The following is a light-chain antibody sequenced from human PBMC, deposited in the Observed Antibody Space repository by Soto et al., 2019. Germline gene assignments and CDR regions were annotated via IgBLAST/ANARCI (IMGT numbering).Light chain of an antibody. CDR2: EVT. V-gene: IGLV2-8*01. CDR3: SSYAGSDILL. CDR1: SSDVGGYNY. J-gene: IGLJ3*02. Sequence: QSALTQPPSASGSPGQSVTISCTGSSSDVGGYNYVSWYQQHPGKAPKLMIYEVTNRPSGVPDRFSGSKSGNTASLTVSGLQAEDEADYYCSSYAGSDILLFGGGTKLTVL.